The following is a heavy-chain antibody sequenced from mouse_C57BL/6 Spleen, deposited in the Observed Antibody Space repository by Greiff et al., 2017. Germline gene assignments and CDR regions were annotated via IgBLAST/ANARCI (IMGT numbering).Heavy chain of an antibody. Sequence: VQLQQSGAELVKPGASVKLSCTASGFNIKDYYMHWVQQRTEQGLEWIGRIDPEDGATKYAPKFQGKATITADTSSNTAYLQLSSLTSEDTAVYYGARVGVYRASYFDVWGTGTTVTVSS. J-gene: IGHJ1*03. V-gene: IGHV14-2*01. D-gene: IGHD2-14*01. CDR1: GFNIKDYY. CDR2: IDPEDGAT. CDR3: ARVGVYRASYFDV.